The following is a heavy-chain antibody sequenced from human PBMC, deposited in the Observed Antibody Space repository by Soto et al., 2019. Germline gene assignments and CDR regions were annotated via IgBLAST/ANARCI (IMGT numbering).Heavy chain of an antibody. CDR1: GFKFSNYW. J-gene: IGHJ4*02. D-gene: IGHD3-16*02. V-gene: IGHV3-7*03. CDR2: IKHDTSEA. Sequence: XGSLSLSCAASGFKFSNYWMSWVRQAPGKGLEWVGNIKHDTSEAHYADSVKGRFTITRDNIKNFLFLQMNGLRADDTASYYCARDGLLFSGPYRPSRFDYWGLGTLVTVSS. CDR3: ARDGLLFSGPYRPSRFDY.